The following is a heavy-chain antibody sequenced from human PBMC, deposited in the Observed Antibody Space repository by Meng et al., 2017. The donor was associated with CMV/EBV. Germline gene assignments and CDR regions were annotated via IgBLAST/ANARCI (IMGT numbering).Heavy chain of an antibody. CDR2: IIPILGIA. J-gene: IGHJ5*02. CDR1: GGTFSSYA. D-gene: IGHD3-3*01. V-gene: IGHV1-69*10. Sequence: SVKVSCKASGGTFSSYAISWVRQAPGQGLEWMGGIIPILGIANYAQKFQGRVTITADKSTSTAYMELSSLRSDDTAIYYCTREWSAYSVGWFDPWGPGTLVTVSS. CDR3: TREWSAYSVGWFDP.